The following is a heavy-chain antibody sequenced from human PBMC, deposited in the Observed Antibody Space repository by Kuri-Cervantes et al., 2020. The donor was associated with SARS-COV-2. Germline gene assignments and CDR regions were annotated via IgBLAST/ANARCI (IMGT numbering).Heavy chain of an antibody. CDR1: GFTFSSYS. V-gene: IGHV3-48*01. D-gene: IGHD3-22*01. Sequence: GESLKISCAASGFTFSSYSMNWVRQAPGKGLEWVSYISSSSSTIYYADSVKGRFTISRDNAKNSLYLQMNSLRAEDTAVYYCARDSIDSSGYYQYYFDYWGQGTLVTVSS. J-gene: IGHJ4*02. CDR3: ARDSIDSSGYYQYYFDY. CDR2: ISSSSSTI.